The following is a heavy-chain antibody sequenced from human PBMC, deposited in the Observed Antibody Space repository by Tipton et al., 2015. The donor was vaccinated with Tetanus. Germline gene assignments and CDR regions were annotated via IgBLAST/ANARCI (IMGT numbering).Heavy chain of an antibody. CDR2: IFYSGNS. CDR1: GDSGSRHY. J-gene: IGHJ4*02. D-gene: IGHD2-8*01. CDR3: SRVLIAVFLGSRIYFDS. V-gene: IGHV4-59*02. Sequence: TLSLTCSVSGDSGSRHYWSWIRQPPGKALEWIGDIFYSGNSISNPSFRSRVTMSVDTSRTLFSLTLIAVTAADTAVYFFSRVLIAVFLGSRIYFDSWGPGTLVTVS.